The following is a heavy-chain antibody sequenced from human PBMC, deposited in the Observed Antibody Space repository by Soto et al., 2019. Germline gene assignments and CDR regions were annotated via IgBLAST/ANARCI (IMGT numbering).Heavy chain of an antibody. Sequence: SETLSLTCTVSGGSISSSSYYWGWIRQPPGKGLEWIGSIYYSGSTYYNPSLKSRVTISVDTSKNQFSLKLSSVTAADTAVYYCARHVDDYDYYYYGMDVWGQGTTVTVSS. CDR1: GGSISSSSYY. CDR3: ARHVDDYDYYYYGMDV. CDR2: IYYSGST. J-gene: IGHJ6*02. D-gene: IGHD4-17*01. V-gene: IGHV4-39*01.